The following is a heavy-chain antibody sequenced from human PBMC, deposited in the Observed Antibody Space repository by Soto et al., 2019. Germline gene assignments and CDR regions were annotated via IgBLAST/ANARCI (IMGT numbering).Heavy chain of an antibody. CDR2: ISGGGGST. CDR3: AKADLLGYCTGGSCYSLDY. D-gene: IGHD2-15*01. V-gene: IGHV3-23*01. Sequence: EVQVLESGGGLVQPGGSLRLSCVASGFTFSTYAMSWVRQAPGKGLEWVSGISGGGGSTYYADSVKGRFTISRDNSQNTLYLQMNSLRAEDTAVYYCAKADLLGYCTGGSCYSLDYWGQGTMVTVSS. CDR1: GFTFSTYA. J-gene: IGHJ4*02.